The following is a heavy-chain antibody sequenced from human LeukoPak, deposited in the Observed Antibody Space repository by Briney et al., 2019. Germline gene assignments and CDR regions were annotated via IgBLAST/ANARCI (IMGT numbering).Heavy chain of an antibody. J-gene: IGHJ5*02. V-gene: IGHV3-11*01. Sequence: GGSLRLSCAASGFTFSDYYMSWIRQAPGKGLEWVLYISSSGSTIYYADSVKGRFTISRDNAKNSLYLQMNSLRAEDTAVYYCARHRVSLFGVVRSWFDPWGQGTLVTVSS. CDR1: GFTFSDYY. CDR3: ARHRVSLFGVVRSWFDP. CDR2: ISSSGSTI. D-gene: IGHD3-3*01.